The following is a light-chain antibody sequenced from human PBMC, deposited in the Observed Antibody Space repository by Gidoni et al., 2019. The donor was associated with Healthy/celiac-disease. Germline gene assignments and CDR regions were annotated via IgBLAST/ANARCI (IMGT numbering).Light chain of an antibody. CDR3: SSYTSSPV. CDR1: SSDVGCYNN. J-gene: IGLJ1*01. V-gene: IGLV2-14*01. CDR2: EVS. Sequence: HSALTQPASVSESPGQSITISCTGTSSDVGCYNNVSWYQQHPGKALTLLIYEVSNLPSGVSNRVSGSKSGYTASLTISGLQAEDEADYYCSSYTSSPVFGTGTKVTVL.